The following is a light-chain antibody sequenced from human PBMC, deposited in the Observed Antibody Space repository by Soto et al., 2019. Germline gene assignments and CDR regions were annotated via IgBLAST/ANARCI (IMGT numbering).Light chain of an antibody. Sequence: EIVLTQSPATLSLSPLERASLCFRASQSVSGYLAWYQQKPGQAPRLLIYDASSRAKGIPARFTGSGSGTDFSLTISSLETEDFAVYYCQQSGTWPTFGQGTKVDIK. V-gene: IGKV3-11*01. CDR1: QSVSGY. CDR3: QQSGTWPT. J-gene: IGKJ1*01. CDR2: DAS.